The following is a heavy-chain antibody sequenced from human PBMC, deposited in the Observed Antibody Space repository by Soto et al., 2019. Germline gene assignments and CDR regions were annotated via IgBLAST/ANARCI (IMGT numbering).Heavy chain of an antibody. CDR3: GIYIPGVRYYGMDV. V-gene: IGHV3-23*01. J-gene: IGHJ6*02. CDR1: GFTFSSYA. Sequence: EVQLLESGGGLVQPGGSLRLSCAASGFTFSSYAMKWVRQAPGKGLEWVSLIGESGTPTYYADSVKGRFTISRDNSGNTLFLEMYSLRAEDTAVYYCGIYIPGVRYYGMDVWGQGTTVTVSS. CDR2: IGESGTPT. D-gene: IGHD2-2*01.